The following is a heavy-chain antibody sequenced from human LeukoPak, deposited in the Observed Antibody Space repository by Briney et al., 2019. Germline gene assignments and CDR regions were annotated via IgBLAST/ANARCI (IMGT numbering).Heavy chain of an antibody. D-gene: IGHD5-24*01. CDR1: GGTFSSYA. V-gene: IGHV1-69*05. Sequence: SVKVSCKASGGTFSSYAISWVRQAPRQGLEWMGGIIPIFGTANYAQKFQGRVTITTDESTSTAYMELSSLRSEDTAVYYCARDGTGDGYNYGYWGQGTLVTVSS. CDR3: ARDGTGDGYNYGY. CDR2: IIPIFGTA. J-gene: IGHJ4*02.